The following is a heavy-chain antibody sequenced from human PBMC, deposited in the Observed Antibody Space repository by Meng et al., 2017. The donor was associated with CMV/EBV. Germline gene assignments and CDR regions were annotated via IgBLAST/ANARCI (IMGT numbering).Heavy chain of an antibody. CDR1: GYTFTGYY. CDR3: ARETDCSGGSCFATACDY. CDR2: INPNSGGT. V-gene: IGHV1-2*02. Sequence: ASVKVSCKASGYTFTGYYMHWVRQAPGQGLEWMGWINPNSGGTNYAQKFQGRVTMTRDTSISTAYMELSRLRSDDTAVYYCARETDCSGGSCFATACDYWGQGTTVTVSS. D-gene: IGHD2-15*01. J-gene: IGHJ4*03.